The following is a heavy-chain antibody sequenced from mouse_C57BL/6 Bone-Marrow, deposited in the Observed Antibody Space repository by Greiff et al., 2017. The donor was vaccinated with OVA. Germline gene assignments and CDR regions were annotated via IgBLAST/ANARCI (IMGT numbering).Heavy chain of an antibody. V-gene: IGHV1-4*01. CDR3: ARDTTVVARATDY. J-gene: IGHJ2*01. CDR2: INPSSGYT. Sequence: QVQLQQPGAELARPGASVKMSCKASGYTFTSYTMHWVKQRPGQGLEWIGYINPSSGYTKYNQKFKDKATLTADKSSSTAYMQLSSLTSEDSAVYYCARDTTVVARATDYWGQGTTLTVSS. D-gene: IGHD1-1*01. CDR1: GYTFTSYT.